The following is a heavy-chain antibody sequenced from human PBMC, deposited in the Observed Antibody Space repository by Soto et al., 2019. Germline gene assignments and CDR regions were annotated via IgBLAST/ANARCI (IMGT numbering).Heavy chain of an antibody. CDR2: IRDKVNKYAT. CDR3: GYDFWSGYYSVGQTSGMDV. CDR1: GFTFSGSA. V-gene: IGHV3-73*02. J-gene: IGHJ6*02. D-gene: IGHD3-3*01. Sequence: EVQLVESGGGLVQPGGSLKLSCAASGFTFSGSAIHWVRQASGKGLEWVGRIRDKVNKYATAYAASVTGRFTNSRDDSKYMAYLQMNSLKTDDTAVYYCGYDFWSGYYSVGQTSGMDVWGQGTKVTVSS.